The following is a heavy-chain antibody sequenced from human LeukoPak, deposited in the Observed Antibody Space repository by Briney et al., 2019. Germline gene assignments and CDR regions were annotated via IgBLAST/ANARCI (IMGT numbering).Heavy chain of an antibody. V-gene: IGHV3-30-3*01. CDR1: GFTFSSYA. CDR2: ISYDGSNK. J-gene: IGHJ4*02. D-gene: IGHD3-22*01. CDR3: ARPLFPRWYYDSSGRDY. Sequence: GGSLRLSCAASGFTFSSYAMHWVRQAPGKGLEWVAVISYDGSNKYYADSVKGRFTISRDNSKNTLYLQMNSLRAEDTAVYYCARPLFPRWYYDSSGRDYWGQGTLVTVSS.